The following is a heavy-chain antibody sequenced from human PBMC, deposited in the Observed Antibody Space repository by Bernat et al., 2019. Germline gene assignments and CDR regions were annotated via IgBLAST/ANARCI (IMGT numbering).Heavy chain of an antibody. CDR2: ISDDGSTK. CDR1: GFAFSSYG. CDR3: AKSGARYCTDGSCYFDY. D-gene: IGHD2-8*01. J-gene: IGHJ4*02. V-gene: IGHV3-30*18. Sequence: VQLLESGGGLVQPGGSLRLSCAASGFAFSSYGMHWVRQAPGKGLEWMAVISDDGSTKYYTDSVKGRFSVSRDSSDSTLYLQMNSLRAEDTAVYYCAKSGARYCTDGSCYFDYWGQGTLVTVSS.